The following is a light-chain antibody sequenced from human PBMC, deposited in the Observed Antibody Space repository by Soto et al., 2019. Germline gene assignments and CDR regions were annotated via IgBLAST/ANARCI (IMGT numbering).Light chain of an antibody. CDR2: GAS. CDR3: QQRSNWPPIT. V-gene: IGKV3-11*01. CDR1: QTVRNNY. Sequence: EIVLTHFPGTLSLSPGERATLSCRASQTVRNNYLAWSQQKPCQAPRLLIYGASTRATGIPARFSGSGSGTDFTLTISSLEPEDFAVYYCQQRSNWPPITFGQGTRLEIK. J-gene: IGKJ5*01.